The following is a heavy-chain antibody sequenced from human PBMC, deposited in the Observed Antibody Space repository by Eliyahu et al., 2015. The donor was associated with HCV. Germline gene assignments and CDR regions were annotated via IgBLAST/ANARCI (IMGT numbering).Heavy chain of an antibody. CDR2: ISSSSSYI. CDR1: GFTFSSYS. V-gene: IGHV3-21*01. Sequence: EVQLVESGGGLVKPGGSXRXSCXASGFTFSSYSMNWXRQAPGKGLEWVSSISSSSSYIYYADXVKGRFTISRDNAKNSLYLQMNSLRAEDTAVYYCARDKLSYWGQGTLVTVSS. J-gene: IGHJ4*02. CDR3: ARDKLSY.